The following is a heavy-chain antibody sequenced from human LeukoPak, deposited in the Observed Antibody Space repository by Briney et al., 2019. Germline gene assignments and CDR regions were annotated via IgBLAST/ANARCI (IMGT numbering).Heavy chain of an antibody. CDR1: GFTFSDYY. CDR2: IKTKTDGETT. CDR3: TTGRTSSSKKYFDP. V-gene: IGHV3-15*01. D-gene: IGHD6-6*01. J-gene: IGHJ5*02. Sequence: GGSLRLSCAASGFTFSDYYMSWIRQAPGKGLEWVGRIKTKTDGETTGYAAPVKGRFTISRDDSKNTLYLQMNSLKAEDTAIYYCTTGRTSSSKKYFDPWGQGTLVTVSS.